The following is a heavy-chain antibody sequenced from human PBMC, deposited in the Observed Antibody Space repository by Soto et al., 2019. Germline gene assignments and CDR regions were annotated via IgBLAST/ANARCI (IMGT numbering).Heavy chain of an antibody. Sequence: EVQLVQSGAEAKKPGESLKISCQASGYTFTSYWIGWVRQMPGKDLDWMGFIYPGDSDTRYSPSFEGRVTISVDKSISAAYLQWSSLETSDTAVYFWARHAAAYDLDYFDFWGPGTLVTVSS. V-gene: IGHV5-51*01. CDR1: GYTFTSYW. CDR2: IYPGDSDT. D-gene: IGHD3-16*01. J-gene: IGHJ4*02. CDR3: ARHAAAYDLDYFDF.